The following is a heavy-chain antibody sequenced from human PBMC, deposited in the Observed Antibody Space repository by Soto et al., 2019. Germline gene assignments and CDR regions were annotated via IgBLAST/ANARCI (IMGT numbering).Heavy chain of an antibody. D-gene: IGHD3-22*01. CDR1: GGSISSTTFY. CDR3: ATTKYFYDRSGYYHI. CDR2: VYHTGTP. V-gene: IGHV4-39*01. J-gene: IGHJ4*02. Sequence: LSLTCTVPGGSISSTTFYWAWIRQPPGKGLEWIANVYHTGTPYYNPALKSRVTISLDTSKSQVSLRLTSVTAADTALYYCATTKYFYDRSGYYHIWGQGTPVTVSS.